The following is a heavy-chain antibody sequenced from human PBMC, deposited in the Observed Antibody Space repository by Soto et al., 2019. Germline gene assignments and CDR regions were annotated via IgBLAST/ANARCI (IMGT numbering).Heavy chain of an antibody. CDR3: AKEADSSGYYPDY. V-gene: IGHV4-34*01. Sequence: SETLSLTCAVYGGSFSGYYWSWIRQPPGKGLEWIGEINHSGSTNYNPSLKSRVTISVDTSKNTLHLQVNSLRGEDTAVYYCAKEADSSGYYPDYWGQGTQVTVSS. D-gene: IGHD3-22*01. CDR1: GGSFSGYY. J-gene: IGHJ4*02. CDR2: INHSGST.